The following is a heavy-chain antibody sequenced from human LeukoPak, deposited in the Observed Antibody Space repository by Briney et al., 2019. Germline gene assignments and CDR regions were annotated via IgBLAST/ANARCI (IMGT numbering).Heavy chain of an antibody. CDR3: AKMGLLNHYYYYYYMDV. V-gene: IGHV3-30*18. D-gene: IGHD3-16*01. Sequence: QSGGSLRLSCAASGFTFNSYGMHWVRQAPGKGLEWVAVIVHDGNNKYYADSVKGRFTISRDNSKNTLYLQMNSLRAEDTAVYYCAKMGLLNHYYYYYYMDVWGKGTTVTISS. CDR2: IVHDGNNK. CDR1: GFTFNSYG. J-gene: IGHJ6*03.